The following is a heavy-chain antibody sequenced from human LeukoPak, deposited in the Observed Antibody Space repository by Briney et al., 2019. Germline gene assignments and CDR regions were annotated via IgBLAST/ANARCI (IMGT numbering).Heavy chain of an antibody. CDR3: ARHFTIDDYGDHFDY. D-gene: IGHD4-17*01. Sequence: PSETLSLTCTVSGASISSGTYYWSWIRQPAGKGLECIGEINHSGSTNYNPSLKSRVTISVDTSKNQFSLKLSSVTAADTAVYYCARHFTIDDYGDHFDYWGQGTLVTVSS. J-gene: IGHJ4*02. V-gene: IGHV4-61*10. CDR1: GASISSGTYY. CDR2: INHSGST.